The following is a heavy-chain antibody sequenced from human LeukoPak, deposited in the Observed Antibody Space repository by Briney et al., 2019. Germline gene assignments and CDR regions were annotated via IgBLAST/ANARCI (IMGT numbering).Heavy chain of an antibody. J-gene: IGHJ5*02. CDR1: GVSVSSNF. D-gene: IGHD6-13*01. CDR2: IYSGGET. CDR3: TRDPPAVAINTYA. V-gene: IGHV3-66*01. Sequence: GGSLGLSCAASGVSVSSNFMIWVRQAPGKGLEWVSLIYSGGETSYADSVKGRFSISRDNSKNTLYLQMNSLRVEDTAVYYCTRDPPAVAINTYAWGQGTLVTVSS.